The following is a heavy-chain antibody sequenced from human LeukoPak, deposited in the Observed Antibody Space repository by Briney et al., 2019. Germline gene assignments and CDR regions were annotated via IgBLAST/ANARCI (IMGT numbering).Heavy chain of an antibody. CDR1: GFIFSSSA. Sequence: GGSLRLSCAASGFIFSSSAMSWVRQAPGKGLEWISANSGSGNSTYYAESVKGRFTISRDKSKNTLFLQMNSLRAEDTAVYYCGCQWEENVVGYGALDIWGQGTMVTVSS. D-gene: IGHD2-2*01. CDR3: GCQWEENVVGYGALDI. V-gene: IGHV3-23*01. J-gene: IGHJ3*02. CDR2: NSGSGNST.